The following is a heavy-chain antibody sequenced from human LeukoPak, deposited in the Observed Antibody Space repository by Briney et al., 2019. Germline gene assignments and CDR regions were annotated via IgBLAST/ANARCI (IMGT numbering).Heavy chain of an antibody. D-gene: IGHD3-9*01. J-gene: IGHJ5*02. CDR3: AKDRNYDILTGYNWFDP. V-gene: IGHV3-23*01. CDR1: GFTFSTYA. Sequence: PGGSLRLSCAASGFTFSTYAMSWVRQAPRKGLEWVSTIIDSGGATYHADSVKGRFTISRDNSKNTLYLQMNSLRAEDTATYYCAKDRNYDILTGYNWFDPWGQGTQVTVS. CDR2: IIDSGGAT.